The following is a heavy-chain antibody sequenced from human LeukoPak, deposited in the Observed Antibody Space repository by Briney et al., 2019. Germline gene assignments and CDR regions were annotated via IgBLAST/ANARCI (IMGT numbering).Heavy chain of an antibody. V-gene: IGHV1-2*02. D-gene: IGHD2-2*01. CDR3: ARNAYCDSTNCYAWFDP. CDR2: IVPHSGGT. CDR1: GYTFTDYY. Sequence: ASVKVSFKASGYTFTDYYIHWVRQAPGQGLEWMGWIVPHSGGTNYAQNYQGRITMTRDTSISTAYMELSSLRSDDTAVYYCARNAYCDSTNCYAWFDPWGQGTLVTVSS. J-gene: IGHJ5*02.